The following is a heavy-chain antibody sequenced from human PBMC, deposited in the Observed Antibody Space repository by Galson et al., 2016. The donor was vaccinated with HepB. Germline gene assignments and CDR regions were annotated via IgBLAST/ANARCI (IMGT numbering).Heavy chain of an antibody. V-gene: IGHV3-23*01. J-gene: IGHJ5*02. Sequence: LRLSCAASGFTFRRYDMSWLRQAPGKGLEWVSDISGIGDKIKYADSVRGRFTISRDNSKNMLFLQMDSLRVEDTAVYYCAGSWTWGQGTLVTVSS. CDR1: GFTFRRYD. CDR2: ISGIGDKI. CDR3: AGSWT. D-gene: IGHD3-3*01.